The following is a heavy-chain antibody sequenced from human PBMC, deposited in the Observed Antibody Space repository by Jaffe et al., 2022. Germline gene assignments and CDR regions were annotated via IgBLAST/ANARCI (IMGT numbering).Heavy chain of an antibody. D-gene: IGHD3-10*01. V-gene: IGHV1-69*08. J-gene: IGHJ4*02. Sequence: QVQLVQSGAEVKKPGSSVKVSCKASGGTFSSYTISWVRQAPGQGLEWMGRIIPILGIANYAQKFQGRVTITADKSTSTAYMELSSLRSEDTAVYYCARDKLVDGSGLWYFDYWGQGTLVTVSS. CDR2: IIPILGIA. CDR1: GGTFSSYT. CDR3: ARDKLVDGSGLWYFDY.